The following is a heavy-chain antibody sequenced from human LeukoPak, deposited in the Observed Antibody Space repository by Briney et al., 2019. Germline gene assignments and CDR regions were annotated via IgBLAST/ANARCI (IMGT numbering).Heavy chain of an antibody. CDR3: ARGNVGFDY. CDR1: GGSISSGGYS. Sequence: SQTLSLTCAVSGGSISSGGYSWSWLRQPPGKGLEWIRYIYHSGSTYYNPSLKSRVTISVDRSKNQFSLKLSSVTAADTAVYYCARGNVGFDYWGQGTLVTVSS. CDR2: IYHSGST. D-gene: IGHD1-26*01. J-gene: IGHJ4*02. V-gene: IGHV4-30-2*01.